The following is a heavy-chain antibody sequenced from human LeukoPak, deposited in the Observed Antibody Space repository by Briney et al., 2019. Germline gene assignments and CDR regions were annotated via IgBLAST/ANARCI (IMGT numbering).Heavy chain of an antibody. CDR2: IIPIFGTA. CDR1: GGTFSSYA. J-gene: IGHJ4*02. CDR3: ARARSRYYDFWSGNNDYFDY. Sequence: SVKVSCKASGGTFSSYAISWVRQAPGQGLEWMGGIIPIFGTANYAQKFQGRVTITTDESTSTAYMELSSLRSEDTAVYYCARARSRYYDFWSGNNDYFDYWGQGTLVTVSS. D-gene: IGHD3-3*01. V-gene: IGHV1-69*05.